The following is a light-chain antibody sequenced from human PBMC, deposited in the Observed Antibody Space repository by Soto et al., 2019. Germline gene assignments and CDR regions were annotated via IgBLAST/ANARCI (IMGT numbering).Light chain of an antibody. CDR2: KAS. Sequence: DIQMTQSPSTLSASVGDRVTITCRASQSIINWLAWYQQKPGKAPNLVIYKASTSVSGVLSRFSGSGSGTEFTLTITSLQPDDFATYDCQQHLSYPYTVGQGTKLQIK. J-gene: IGKJ2*01. V-gene: IGKV1-5*03. CDR1: QSIINW. CDR3: QQHLSYPYT.